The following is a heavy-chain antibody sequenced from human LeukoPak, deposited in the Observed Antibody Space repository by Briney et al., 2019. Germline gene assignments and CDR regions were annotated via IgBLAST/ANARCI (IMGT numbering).Heavy chain of an antibody. CDR3: ARGILLWFGELSHFDY. D-gene: IGHD3-10*01. V-gene: IGHV1-18*01. J-gene: IGHJ4*02. CDR2: ISAYNGNT. CDR1: GYTFTSYG. Sequence: ASVKVSCKASGYTFTSYGISWVRQAPGQGLEWMGWISAYNGNTNYAQKLQGRVTMTTDTSTSTAYMKLRSLRSDDTAVYYCARGILLWFGELSHFDYWGQGTLVTVSS.